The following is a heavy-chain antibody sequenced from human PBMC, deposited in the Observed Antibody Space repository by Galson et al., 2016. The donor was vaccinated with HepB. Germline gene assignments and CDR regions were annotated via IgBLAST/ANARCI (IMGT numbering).Heavy chain of an antibody. CDR3: VEARGSGRYYNSHYYGMDV. J-gene: IGHJ6*02. D-gene: IGHD3-10*01. CDR2: ISSNGGST. V-gene: IGHV3-64*05. Sequence: SLRLSCAASGFSFSSYAIHWVRQAPGKGLESVSAISSNGGSTYYADSVKGRFTISRDNSKNTLYVQMSSLRAEDTAVYYCVEARGSGRYYNSHYYGMDVWGQGTTVTVSS. CDR1: GFSFSSYA.